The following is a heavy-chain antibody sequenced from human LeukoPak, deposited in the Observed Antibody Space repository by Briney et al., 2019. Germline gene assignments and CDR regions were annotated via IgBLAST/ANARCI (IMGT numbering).Heavy chain of an antibody. V-gene: IGHV3-66*01. CDR1: GFTVSSNY. CDR2: IYSGGST. Sequence: PGGSLRLSCAASGFTVSSNYMSWVRQAPGKGLEWVSVIYSGGSTYYADSVKGRFTISRDNSKNTLYLQMNSLRAEDTAVYYCAREVVAATSWEVGYYGMDVWGQGTTVTVSS. CDR3: AREVVAATSWEVGYYGMDV. J-gene: IGHJ6*02. D-gene: IGHD2-15*01.